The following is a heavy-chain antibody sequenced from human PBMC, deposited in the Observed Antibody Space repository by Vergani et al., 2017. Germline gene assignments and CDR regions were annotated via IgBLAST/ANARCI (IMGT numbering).Heavy chain of an antibody. Sequence: EVQLLESGGSLKQPGGSVRLSCAASGFTFSTYAMHWVRQAPGKGLVWVSALTGGGGSTYYAESFKGRFIISRDNSRDTPYLQMNSLRPEDKATYYYVKDAGGYENFFDSWGQGTLVTVSS. V-gene: IGHV3-23*01. CDR1: GFTFSTYA. CDR3: VKDAGGYENFFDS. CDR2: LTGGGGST. J-gene: IGHJ4*02. D-gene: IGHD5-12*01.